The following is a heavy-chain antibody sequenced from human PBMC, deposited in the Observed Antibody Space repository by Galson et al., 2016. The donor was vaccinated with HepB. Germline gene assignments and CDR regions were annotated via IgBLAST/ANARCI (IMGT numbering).Heavy chain of an antibody. CDR3: ARDIVLMVFSADYYYYGMDV. Sequence: SVKVSCKASGYTFTSYGISWVRLAPGQGLEWMGWISGYNGNTNYARKFQGRVTLTTNTSTSTAYMELRSLRSDDTAVYYCARDIVLMVFSADYYYYGMDVWGQATTVTVSS. CDR2: ISGYNGNT. V-gene: IGHV1-18*01. J-gene: IGHJ6*02. D-gene: IGHD2-8*01. CDR1: GYTFTSYG.